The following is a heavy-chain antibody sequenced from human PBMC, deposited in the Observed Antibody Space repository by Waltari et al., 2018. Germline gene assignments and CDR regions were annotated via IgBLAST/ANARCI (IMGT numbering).Heavy chain of an antibody. V-gene: IGHV1-24*01. J-gene: IGHJ6*02. CDR1: GYILTELS. CDR2: FDPEDGKT. CDR3: ATAQWLSQHYYYYGMDV. D-gene: IGHD6-19*01. Sequence: QVQLVQSGAEVKKPGASVKVSCKVSGYILTELSMHWVRQAPGKGLEWMGGFDPEDGKTIHAQKIQGRVTMTEDTSTDTAYMELSSLRTEDTAVYYCATAQWLSQHYYYYGMDVWGQGTTVTVSS.